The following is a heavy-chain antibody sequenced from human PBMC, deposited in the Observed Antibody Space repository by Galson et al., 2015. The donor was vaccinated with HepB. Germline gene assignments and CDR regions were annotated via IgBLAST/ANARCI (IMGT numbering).Heavy chain of an antibody. V-gene: IGHV3-30*04. CDR2: ISYDGSNN. CDR1: GFTFSSYA. CDR3: ARDYDSSGYYYWYFDY. D-gene: IGHD3-22*01. Sequence: SLRLSCAASGFTFSSYAMHWVRQAPGKGLEWVAVISYDGSNNYYADSVKGRFTISRDNSKNTLYLQMNSLRAEDTAVYYCARDYDSSGYYYWYFDYWGQGTLVTVSS. J-gene: IGHJ4*02.